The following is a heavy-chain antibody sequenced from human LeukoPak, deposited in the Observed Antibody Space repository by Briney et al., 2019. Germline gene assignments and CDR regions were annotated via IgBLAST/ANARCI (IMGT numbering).Heavy chain of an antibody. D-gene: IGHD6-13*01. V-gene: IGHV4-59*01. Sequence: PSETLSLTCTVSGGSISPFYWNWIRQPPAQGLEWIGYIYYTGGTSYSPSLNSRATISVDTSKNQFSLKLSSVTAADTAVYYCARDQSAAGYDYWGQGTLVTVSS. CDR1: GGSISPFY. CDR3: ARDQSAAGYDY. CDR2: IYYTGGT. J-gene: IGHJ4*02.